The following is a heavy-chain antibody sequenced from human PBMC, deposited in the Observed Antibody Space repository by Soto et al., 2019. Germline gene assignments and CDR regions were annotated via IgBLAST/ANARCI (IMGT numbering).Heavy chain of an antibody. CDR3: AKVGCSGGSCPTRAAFDI. Sequence: PGGSLRLSCAASGFTFSSYAMSWVRQAPGKGLEWVSAISGSGGSTYYADSVKGRFTISRDNSENTLYLQMNSLRAEDTAVYYCAKVGCSGGSCPTRAAFDIWGQGTMVTVSS. V-gene: IGHV3-23*01. D-gene: IGHD2-15*01. CDR2: ISGSGGST. CDR1: GFTFSSYA. J-gene: IGHJ3*02.